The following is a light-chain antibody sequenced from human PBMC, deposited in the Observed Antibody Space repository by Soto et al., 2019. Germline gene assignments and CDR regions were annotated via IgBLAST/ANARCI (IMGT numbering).Light chain of an antibody. CDR3: SSYTGSTNYV. CDR1: SSDVGIYNY. V-gene: IGLV2-14*01. Sequence: ALTQPASVSGSPGQSITISCTGTSSDVGIYNYVSWYQQLPGKAPKLMIYQVTNRPSGVSNRFSGSKSGNTASLTISGLQAEDEADYYCSSYTGSTNYVFGTGTKVTVL. CDR2: QVT. J-gene: IGLJ1*01.